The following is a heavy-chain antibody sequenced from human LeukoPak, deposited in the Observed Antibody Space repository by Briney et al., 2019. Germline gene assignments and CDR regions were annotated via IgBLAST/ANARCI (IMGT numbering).Heavy chain of an antibody. D-gene: IGHD3-3*01. CDR3: ARASGVATADGAFDI. Sequence: GGSLRLSCAASGFTFSSSSMNSVRQAPGKVLGLVSSISSSSSYIYYADSVKGRFTISRDNAKNSLYLQMNSLRAEDTAVYYCARASGVATADGAFDIWGQGTMVTVSS. J-gene: IGHJ3*02. CDR1: GFTFSSSS. CDR2: ISSSSSYI. V-gene: IGHV3-21*01.